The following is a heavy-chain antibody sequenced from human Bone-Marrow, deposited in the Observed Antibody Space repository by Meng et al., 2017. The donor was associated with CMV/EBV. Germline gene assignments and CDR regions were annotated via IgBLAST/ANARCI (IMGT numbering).Heavy chain of an antibody. V-gene: IGHV1-46*01. Sequence: KASGFTFTGYYFHWVRQAPGQGLDWMGVINPSGSTTVSAQRFQGRITLTRDTSTSTLYMELSSLRSEDTAMYFCAGRLDGSSKLGLGYWGQGTLVTVSS. CDR2: INPSGSTT. CDR1: GFTFTGYY. CDR3: AGRLDGSSKLGLGY. D-gene: IGHD1-26*01. J-gene: IGHJ4*02.